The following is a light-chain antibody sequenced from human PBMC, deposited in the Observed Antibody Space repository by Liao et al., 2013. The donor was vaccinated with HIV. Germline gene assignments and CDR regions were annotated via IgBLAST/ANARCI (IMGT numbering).Light chain of an antibody. CDR3: QVWDSGSDHYV. J-gene: IGLJ1*01. CDR2: YDS. CDR1: NIGDKG. Sequence: SYELTQPPSVSVAPGKTARITCGGDNIGDKGVHWYQQKPGQAPVVVIYYDSDRPSGIPERFSGSNSGNMATLTISRVEAGDEADYYCQVWDSGSDHYVFGTGTKVTVL. V-gene: IGLV3-21*01.